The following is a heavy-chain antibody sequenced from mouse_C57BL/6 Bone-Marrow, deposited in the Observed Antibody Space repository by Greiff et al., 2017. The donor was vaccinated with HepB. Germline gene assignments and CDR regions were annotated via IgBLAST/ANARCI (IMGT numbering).Heavy chain of an antibody. Sequence: EVQLVESGGGLVKPGGSLKLSCAASGFTFSSYAMSWVRQTPEKRLEWVATISDGGSYTYYPDNVKGRFTISRDNAKNNLYLQMSHLKSEDTAMYYCARETAQVYFDVWGTGTTVTVSS. J-gene: IGHJ1*03. V-gene: IGHV5-4*01. D-gene: IGHD3-2*02. CDR3: ARETAQVYFDV. CDR1: GFTFSSYA. CDR2: ISDGGSYT.